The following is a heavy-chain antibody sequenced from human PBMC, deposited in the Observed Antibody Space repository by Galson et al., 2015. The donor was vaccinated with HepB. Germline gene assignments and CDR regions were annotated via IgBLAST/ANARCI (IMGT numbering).Heavy chain of an antibody. CDR2: ISAYNGNT. CDR1: GYTFSTFG. Sequence: SVKVSCKASGYTFSTFGLNWVRQAPGQGLEWMGWISAYNGNTNYAESLQGRVTITRDTSTSTTYMELRSLTSDDTAVYYCARDLGYCGRASCYTSYHGYWGQGTLVTVSS. V-gene: IGHV1-18*01. D-gene: IGHD2-2*02. CDR3: ARDLGYCGRASCYTSYHGY. J-gene: IGHJ4*02.